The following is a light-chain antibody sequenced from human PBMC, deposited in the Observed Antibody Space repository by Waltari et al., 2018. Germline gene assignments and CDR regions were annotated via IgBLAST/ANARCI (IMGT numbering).Light chain of an antibody. Sequence: EIVLTQSPGTLSLSPGERATLSCRASQSVSSSYLAWYQQKPGQSPRLLIYGASSRATGIPDRFSGSGSGTDFTLTISRREPEDSAVYYCQQYGGSPLTFGQGTKVEIK. CDR1: QSVSSSY. J-gene: IGKJ1*01. CDR3: QQYGGSPLT. V-gene: IGKV3-20*01. CDR2: GAS.